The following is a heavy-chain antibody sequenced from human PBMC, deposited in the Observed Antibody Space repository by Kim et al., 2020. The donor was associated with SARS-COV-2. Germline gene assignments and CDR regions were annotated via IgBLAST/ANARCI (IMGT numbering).Heavy chain of an antibody. CDR3: TTVAFLYGSGSYFYYFAY. J-gene: IGHJ4*02. V-gene: IGHV3-15*01. CDR1: GFTFSNAW. Sequence: GGSLRLSCAASGFTFSNAWMSWVRQAPGKGLEWVGRIKSKTDGGTTDYAAPVKGRFTISRDDSKNTLYLQMNSLKTEDTAVYYCTTVAFLYGSGSYFYYFAYWGQGTLVTVSS. D-gene: IGHD3-10*01. CDR2: IKSKTDGGTT.